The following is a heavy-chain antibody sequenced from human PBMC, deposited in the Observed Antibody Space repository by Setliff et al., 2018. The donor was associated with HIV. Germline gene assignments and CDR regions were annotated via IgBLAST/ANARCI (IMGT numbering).Heavy chain of an antibody. CDR1: GVSTISSSSSYY. CDR2: IYYSGST. CDR3: ARGPARAVARPGWLDP. Sequence: LSLPFLFSGVSTISSSSSYYWSWIRQPPGKGLEWIGYIYYSGSTNYNPSLKSRVTISADTSKNQFSLKLTSVTAAATAVYYCARGPARAVARPGWLDPWGQGTLVTVSS. V-gene: IGHV4-61*01. J-gene: IGHJ5*02. D-gene: IGHD6-19*01.